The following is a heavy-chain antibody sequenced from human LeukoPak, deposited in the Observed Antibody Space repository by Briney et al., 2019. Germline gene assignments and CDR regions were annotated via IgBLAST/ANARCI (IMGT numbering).Heavy chain of an antibody. D-gene: IGHD6-13*01. V-gene: IGHV1-18*01. J-gene: IGHJ5*02. Sequence: ASVKVSCKASGYTFTSYGISWVRQAPGQGLEWMGWIGAYNGNTNYAQKLQGRVTMTTDTSTSTAYMELRSLRSDDTAVYYCARDPRSSRDNWFDPWGQGTLVTVSS. CDR1: GYTFTSYG. CDR2: IGAYNGNT. CDR3: ARDPRSSRDNWFDP.